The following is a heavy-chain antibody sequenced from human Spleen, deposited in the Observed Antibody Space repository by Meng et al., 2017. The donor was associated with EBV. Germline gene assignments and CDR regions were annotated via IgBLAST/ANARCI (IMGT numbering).Heavy chain of an antibody. J-gene: IGHJ4*02. CDR3: ASESGRGYTPDY. V-gene: IGHV1-69*01. CDR1: GRPCRNYA. D-gene: IGHD3-10*01. CDR2: FLPTLGAP. Sequence: VQLVPSAGEVKKPGSSGKVYCKTAGRPCRNYAISWVRQAPGQGLEWLGGFLPTLGAPNYAQKFHGRVSITAEESTSTHYMDLSSLRSEDTAVYYCASESGRGYTPDYWGQGTLVTVSS.